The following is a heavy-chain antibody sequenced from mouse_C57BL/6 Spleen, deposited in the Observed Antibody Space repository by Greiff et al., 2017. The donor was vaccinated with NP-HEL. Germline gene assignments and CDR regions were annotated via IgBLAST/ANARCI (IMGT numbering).Heavy chain of an antibody. CDR2: IDPSDSET. J-gene: IGHJ1*03. CDR1: GYTFTSYW. V-gene: IGHV1-52*01. CDR3: ARTGVYYSNYDWYFDV. Sequence: VQLQQSGAELVRPGSSVKLSCKASGYTFTSYWMHWVKQRPIQGLEWIGNIDPSDSETHYNQKFKDKATLTVDKSSSTAYMQLSSLTSEDSAVYYCARTGVYYSNYDWYFDVWGTGTTVTVSS. D-gene: IGHD2-5*01.